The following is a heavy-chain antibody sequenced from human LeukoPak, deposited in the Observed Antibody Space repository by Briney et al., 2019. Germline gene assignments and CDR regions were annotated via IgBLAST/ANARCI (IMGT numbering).Heavy chain of an antibody. J-gene: IGHJ6*03. V-gene: IGHV4-59*01. CDR3: ARVGSLRFGTYYYYMDV. D-gene: IGHD5-12*01. CDR1: GGSISSYY. Sequence: SETLSLTCTVSGGSISSYYWSWIRQPPGKGLEWIGYIYYSGSTNYNPSLKSRVTISVDTSKNQFSLKLSSVTAADTAVYYCARVGSLRFGTYYYYMDVWGKGTTVTVSS. CDR2: IYYSGST.